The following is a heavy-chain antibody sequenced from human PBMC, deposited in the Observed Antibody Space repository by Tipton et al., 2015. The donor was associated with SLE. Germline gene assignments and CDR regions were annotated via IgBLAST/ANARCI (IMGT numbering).Heavy chain of an antibody. CDR3: ARGGCSGGRCFRWFDP. CDR2: IYYSGST. D-gene: IGHD2-15*01. CDR1: GGPISSGDYY. Sequence: LSLTCTVSGGPISSGDYYWSWIRQPPGKGLEWIGYIYYSGSTYYNPSLKSRVTISVDTSKNQFSLKLSSLTAADTAVYYCARGGCSGGRCFRWFDPWGQGTLVTVSS. V-gene: IGHV4-30-4*01. J-gene: IGHJ5*02.